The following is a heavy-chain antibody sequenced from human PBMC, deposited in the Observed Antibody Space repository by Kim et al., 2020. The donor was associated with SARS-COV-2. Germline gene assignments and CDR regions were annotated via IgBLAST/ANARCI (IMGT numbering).Heavy chain of an antibody. CDR2: ISYDGSNK. J-gene: IGHJ4*02. Sequence: GGSLRLSCAASGFTFSSYGMHWVRQAPGKGLEWVAVISYDGSNKYYADSVKGRFTISRDNSKNTLYLQMNSLRAEDTAVYYCESSSGPAATHATEEDYWGQGTLVTVSS. CDR3: ESSSGPAATHATEEDY. D-gene: IGHD6-6*01. CDR1: GFTFSSYG. V-gene: IGHV3-30*03.